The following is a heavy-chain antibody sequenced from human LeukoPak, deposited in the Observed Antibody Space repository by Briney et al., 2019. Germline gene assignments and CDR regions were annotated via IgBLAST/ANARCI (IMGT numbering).Heavy chain of an antibody. CDR1: GYSISSDFS. D-gene: IGHD2-15*01. J-gene: IGHJ4*02. CDR2: IYHSGST. CDR3: ARDRDLRWFFY. Sequence: SETLSLTCTVSGYSISSDFSWGWIRQPPGKGLEWIGSIYHSGSTYYNPSLKSRVTISVDTSKNQFSLKMSSVTAADTAVYYCARDRDLRWFFYWGQGTLVTVSS. V-gene: IGHV4-38-2*02.